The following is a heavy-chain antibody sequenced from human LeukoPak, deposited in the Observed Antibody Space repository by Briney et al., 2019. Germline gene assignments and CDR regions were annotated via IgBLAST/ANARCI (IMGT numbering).Heavy chain of an antibody. CDR3: ARGHGYCSSTSCYGSYNWFDP. CDR1: GGSVSSGSYY. D-gene: IGHD2-2*01. CDR2: IYYSGST. V-gene: IGHV4-61*01. J-gene: IGHJ5*02. Sequence: SETLSLTCTVSGGSVSSGSYYWSWIRQPPGKGLEWIGYIYYSGSTNYNPSLKSRVTISVDTSKNQFSLKLSSVTAADTAVYYCARGHGYCSSTSCYGSYNWFDPWGQGTLVTVSS.